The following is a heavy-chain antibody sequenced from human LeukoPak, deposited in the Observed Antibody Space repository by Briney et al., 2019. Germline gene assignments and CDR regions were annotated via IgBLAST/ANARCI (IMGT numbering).Heavy chain of an antibody. V-gene: IGHV4-59*08. Sequence: SETLSLTCIVSGGSISSYYWSWIRQPPGKGLQWIGYIYYSGSTNYNPSLKSRVTISVDTSKNQFSLKLSSVTAADTAVYYCARGSGWYAYWGQGTLVTVSS. CDR2: IYYSGST. J-gene: IGHJ4*02. D-gene: IGHD6-19*01. CDR1: GGSISSYY. CDR3: ARGSGWYAY.